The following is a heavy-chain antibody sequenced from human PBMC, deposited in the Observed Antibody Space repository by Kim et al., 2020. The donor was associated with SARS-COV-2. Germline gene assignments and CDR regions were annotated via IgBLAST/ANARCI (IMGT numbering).Heavy chain of an antibody. CDR1: GGTFSSYA. Sequence: SVKVSCKASGGTFSSYAISWVRQAPGQGLEWMGGIIPIFGTANYAQKFQGRVTITADESTSTAYMALSSLRSEDTAVSYCERDVYYYDSSGYYYGFAYW. D-gene: IGHD3-22*01. J-gene: IGHJ4*01. V-gene: IGHV1-69*13. CDR2: IIPIFGTA. CDR3: ERDVYYYDSSGYYYGFAY.